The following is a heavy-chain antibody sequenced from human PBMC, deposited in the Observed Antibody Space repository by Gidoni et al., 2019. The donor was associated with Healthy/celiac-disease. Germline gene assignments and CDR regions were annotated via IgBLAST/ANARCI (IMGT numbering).Heavy chain of an antibody. CDR1: GGSISSSSYY. CDR2: IYYSGST. Sequence: QLQLQESGPGLVKPSETLSLTCTVPGGSISSSSYYWGWIRQPPGKGLEWIGSIYYSGSTYYNPSLKSRVTISVDTSKNQFSLKLSSVTAADTAVYYCASLPGYCSSTSCYRADYWGQGTLVTVSS. CDR3: ASLPGYCSSTSCYRADY. J-gene: IGHJ4*02. D-gene: IGHD2-2*01. V-gene: IGHV4-39*01.